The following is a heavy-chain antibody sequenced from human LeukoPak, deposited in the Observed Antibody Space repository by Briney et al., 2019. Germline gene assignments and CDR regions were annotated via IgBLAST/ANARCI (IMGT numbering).Heavy chain of an antibody. J-gene: IGHJ1*01. CDR3: ARVVEVPAASPGYFQH. Sequence: SETLSLTCAVYGGSFSGYYWSWIRQPPGKGLEWIGYIYYSGSTYYNPSLKSRVTISVDTSKNQLSLKLSSVTAADTAVYYCARVVEVPAASPGYFQHWGQGTLVTVSS. V-gene: IGHV4-30-4*08. CDR1: GGSFSGYY. CDR2: IYYSGST. D-gene: IGHD2-2*01.